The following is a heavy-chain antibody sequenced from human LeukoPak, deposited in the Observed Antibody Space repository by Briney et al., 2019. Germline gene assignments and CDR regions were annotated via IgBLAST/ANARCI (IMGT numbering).Heavy chain of an antibody. J-gene: IGHJ5*02. D-gene: IGHD2-2*01. Sequence: QTGGSLRLSCAASGFTFSSYAMSWVRQAPGKGLEWVSAISGSGGSTYYADSVKGRFTISRDNSKNTLYLQMNSLRAEDTAVYYCAKGRLGYCSSTSCLSSPWGQGILVTVSS. CDR1: GFTFSSYA. CDR2: ISGSGGST. CDR3: AKGRLGYCSSTSCLSSP. V-gene: IGHV3-23*01.